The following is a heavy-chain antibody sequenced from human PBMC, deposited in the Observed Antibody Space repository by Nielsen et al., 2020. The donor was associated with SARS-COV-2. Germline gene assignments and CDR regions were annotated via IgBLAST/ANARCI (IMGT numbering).Heavy chain of an antibody. Sequence: SETLSLTCAVYGGSFSGYYWSWIRQPPGKGLEWIGEINHSGSTNYNPSLKSRVTISVDTSKNQFSLKLSSVTAADTAVYYCARGGGYSYGSEWGQGTLVTVSS. CDR2: INHSGST. D-gene: IGHD5-18*01. CDR3: ARGGGYSYGSE. CDR1: GGSFSGYY. V-gene: IGHV4-34*01. J-gene: IGHJ4*02.